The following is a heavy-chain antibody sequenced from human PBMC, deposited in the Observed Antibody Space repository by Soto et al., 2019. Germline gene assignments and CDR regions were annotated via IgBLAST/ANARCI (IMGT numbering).Heavy chain of an antibody. Sequence: ASVKVSCKASGGTFSSYAISWVRQAPGQGLEWMGIINPSGGSTSYAQKFQGRVTMTRDTSTSTVYMELSSLRSEDTAVYYCARDDFAYYDSSGYNGNYYGMDVWGQGTTVTVSS. CDR3: ARDDFAYYDSSGYNGNYYGMDV. D-gene: IGHD3-22*01. CDR2: INPSGGST. CDR1: GGTFSSYA. J-gene: IGHJ6*02. V-gene: IGHV1-46*01.